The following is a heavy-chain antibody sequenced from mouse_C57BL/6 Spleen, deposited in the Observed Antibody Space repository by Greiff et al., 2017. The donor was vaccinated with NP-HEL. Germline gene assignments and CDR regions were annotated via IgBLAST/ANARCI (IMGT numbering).Heavy chain of an antibody. CDR2: INPNNGGT. Sequence: EVQLQQSGPELVKPGASVKMSCKASGYTFTDYNMHWVKQSHGKSLEWIGYINPNNGGTSYNQKFKGKATLTVNKSSSTAYMELRSLTSEDSAVYYCARRGIPSYYAMDYWGQGTSVTVSS. J-gene: IGHJ4*01. D-gene: IGHD5-1-1*01. V-gene: IGHV1-22*01. CDR1: GYTFTDYN. CDR3: ARRGIPSYYAMDY.